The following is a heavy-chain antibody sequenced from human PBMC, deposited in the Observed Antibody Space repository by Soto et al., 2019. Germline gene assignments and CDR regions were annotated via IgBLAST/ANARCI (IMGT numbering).Heavy chain of an antibody. D-gene: IGHD3-9*01. CDR3: TTDSRPYYDILTGYSA. J-gene: IGHJ5*02. CDR1: GFTFSNAW. CDR2: IKSKTDGGTT. Sequence: GGSLRLSCAASGFTFSNAWMSWVRQAPGKGLEWVGRIKSKTDGGTTDYAAPVKGRFTISRDDSKNTLYLQMNSLKTEDTAVYYCTTDSRPYYDILTGYSAWGQGTLVTVSS. V-gene: IGHV3-15*01.